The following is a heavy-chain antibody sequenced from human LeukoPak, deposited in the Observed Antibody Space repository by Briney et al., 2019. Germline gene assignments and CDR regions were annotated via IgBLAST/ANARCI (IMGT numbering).Heavy chain of an antibody. J-gene: IGHJ4*02. V-gene: IGHV4-61*01. CDR3: AREGSSGWYGY. CDR2: IYYSGTT. D-gene: IGHD6-19*01. Sequence: SETLSLTCTVSGYSISSGYYWGWIRQPPGKGLEWIGYIYYSGTTNYNPSLRSRVTISVDTSKNQFSLKLNSVTAADTAVYYCAREGSSGWYGYWGQGTLVTVSS. CDR1: GYSISSGYY.